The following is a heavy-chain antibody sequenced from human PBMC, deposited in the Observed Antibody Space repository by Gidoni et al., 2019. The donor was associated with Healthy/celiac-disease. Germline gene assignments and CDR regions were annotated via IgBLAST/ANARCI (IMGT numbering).Heavy chain of an antibody. V-gene: IGHV3-15*07. CDR3: TTVKMSGYYYRRRYFDY. J-gene: IGHJ4*02. CDR2: IKSKTDGGTT. D-gene: IGHD3-22*01. Sequence: EVQLVESGGGLVKPGGSLRLSCAASGFTFSTASCNWVRQAPGKGLEWVGRIKSKTDGGTTDYAAPVKGRFTISRDDSKNTLYLQMNSLKTEDTAVYYCTTVKMSGYYYRRRYFDYWGQGTLVTVSS. CDR1: GFTFSTAS.